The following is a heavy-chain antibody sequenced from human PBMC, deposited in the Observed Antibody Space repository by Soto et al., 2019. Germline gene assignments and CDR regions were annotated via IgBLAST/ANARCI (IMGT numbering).Heavy chain of an antibody. J-gene: IGHJ4*02. CDR1: GGTFSSYA. Sequence: ASVKVSCKASGGTFSSYAISWVRQAPGQGLEWMGGIIPIFGTANYAQKFQGRVTITADESTSTAYMELSSLRSEDTAVYYCARASRTTVVTPYYFDYWGQGTLVTVSS. V-gene: IGHV1-69*13. CDR3: ARASRTTVVTPYYFDY. CDR2: IIPIFGTA. D-gene: IGHD4-17*01.